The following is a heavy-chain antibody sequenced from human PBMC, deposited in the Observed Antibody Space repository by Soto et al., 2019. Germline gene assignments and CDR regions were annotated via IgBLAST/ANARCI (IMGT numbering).Heavy chain of an antibody. CDR1: GYTFTSYA. CDR3: ARTVGYCSSTSCYDPRDYYYGMDV. CDR2: INANSGST. D-gene: IGHD2-2*01. V-gene: IGHV1-2*04. Sequence: ASVKVSCKASGYTFTSYAMHWVRQAPGQRLEWMGWINANSGSTNYAQKLQGWVTMTRDTSISTAYMELSRLRSDDTAVYYCARTVGYCSSTSCYDPRDYYYGMDVWGRGTTVTVSS. J-gene: IGHJ6*02.